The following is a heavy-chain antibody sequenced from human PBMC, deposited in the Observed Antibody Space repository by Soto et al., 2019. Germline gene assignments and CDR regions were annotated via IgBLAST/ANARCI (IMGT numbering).Heavy chain of an antibody. CDR2: MSSTSGTI. Sequence: QVQLVESGGGLVKPGGSLRLSCAASGFTFSAYYMTWIRQAPGKGLEWVSYMSSTSGTISYADSVKGRFTLSRDNAKNSLYLQMISLRAEDTAVYYCARAMSRSKTAFAHWGQGALVTVSS. V-gene: IGHV3-11*01. D-gene: IGHD3-10*02. J-gene: IGHJ4*02. CDR1: GFTFSAYY. CDR3: ARAMSRSKTAFAH.